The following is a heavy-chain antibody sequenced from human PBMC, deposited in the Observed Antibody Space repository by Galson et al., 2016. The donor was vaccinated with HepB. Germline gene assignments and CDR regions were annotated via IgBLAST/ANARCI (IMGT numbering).Heavy chain of an antibody. J-gene: IGHJ4*02. CDR3: ARGPRYITTWSAG. D-gene: IGHD6-13*01. CDR2: IIPMSGAT. Sequence: SVKVSCKASGGTFSSYAFSWVRQAPGQGLEWMGGIIPMSGATNYAQNFQGRVTITADESTRTTYMELSSLRSEDTAIYYCARGPRYITTWSAGWGQGTLVTVSA. V-gene: IGHV1-69*13. CDR1: GGTFSSYA.